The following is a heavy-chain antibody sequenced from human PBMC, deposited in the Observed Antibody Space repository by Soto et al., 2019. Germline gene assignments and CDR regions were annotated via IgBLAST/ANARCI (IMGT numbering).Heavy chain of an antibody. CDR3: ARSIAARWVGEFDY. J-gene: IGHJ4*02. CDR1: GGSISSGDYY. CDR2: IYYSGST. V-gene: IGHV4-30-4*01. D-gene: IGHD6-6*01. Sequence: PSETLSLTCTVSGGSISSGDYYWSWIRQPPGKGLEWIGYIYYSGSTYYNPSLKSRVTISVDTSKNQFSLKLSSVTAADTAVYYCARSIAARWVGEFDYWGQGTLVTVSS.